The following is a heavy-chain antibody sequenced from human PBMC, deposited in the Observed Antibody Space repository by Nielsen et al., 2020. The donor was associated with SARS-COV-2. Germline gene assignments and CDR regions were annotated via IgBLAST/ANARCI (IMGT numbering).Heavy chain of an antibody. J-gene: IGHJ6*02. CDR2: INHSGST. V-gene: IGHV4-34*01. Sequence: SETLSLTCAVYGGSFSGYYWSWIRQPPGKGLEWIGEINHSGSTNYNPSLKSRVTISVDTSKNQFSLKLSSVTAADTAVYYCARKGKSYDILTGYYYYGMDVWGQGTTVTVSS. CDR1: GGSFSGYY. D-gene: IGHD3-9*01. CDR3: ARKGKSYDILTGYYYYGMDV.